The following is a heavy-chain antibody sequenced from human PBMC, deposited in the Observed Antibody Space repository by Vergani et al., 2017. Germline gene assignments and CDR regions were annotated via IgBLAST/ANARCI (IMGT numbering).Heavy chain of an antibody. Sequence: QLQLQESGPGLVKPSETLSLTCTVSGGSISSSSYYWGWIRQPPGKGLEWIGSIYYSGSTYYNPSLKSRVTISVDTSKNQLSLKLSSVTAADTAVYYCARPRDTAMVTGVDPWGQGTLVTVSS. D-gene: IGHD5-18*01. J-gene: IGHJ5*02. CDR3: ARPRDTAMVTGVDP. CDR2: IYYSGST. CDR1: GGSISSSSYY. V-gene: IGHV4-39*01.